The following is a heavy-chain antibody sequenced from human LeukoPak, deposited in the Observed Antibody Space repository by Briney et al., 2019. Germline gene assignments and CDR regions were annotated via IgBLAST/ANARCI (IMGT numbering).Heavy chain of an antibody. J-gene: IGHJ4*02. D-gene: IGHD3-10*01. CDR2: ISWDAGRT. CDR3: ARGGFGEFLSNFDC. V-gene: IGHV3-43*01. CDR1: GFTFDDYT. Sequence: GGSLRLSCAASGFTFDDYTMHWVRQGPGRGLEWVSLISWDAGRTYYADSVKGRFTISRDNSKNSLYLQMNNLRTEDTALYYCARGGFGEFLSNFDCWGQGTLVTVSS.